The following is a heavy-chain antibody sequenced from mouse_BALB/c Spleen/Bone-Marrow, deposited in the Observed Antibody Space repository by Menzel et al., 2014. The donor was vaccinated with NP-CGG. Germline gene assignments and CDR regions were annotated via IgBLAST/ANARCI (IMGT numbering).Heavy chain of an antibody. Sequence: QVQLQQSGAELARPGASVKMSCKASGYTFTSYTMHWVKQRPGQGLEWIGYINPSSGYANYNQKFKDKATFTADKSSTTAYMQLSSLTSEDSAVYYCARKYDNYFGFDYWGQGATLTVSS. CDR2: INPSSGYA. D-gene: IGHD2-10*02. J-gene: IGHJ2*01. V-gene: IGHV1-4*01. CDR3: ARKYDNYFGFDY. CDR1: GYTFTSYT.